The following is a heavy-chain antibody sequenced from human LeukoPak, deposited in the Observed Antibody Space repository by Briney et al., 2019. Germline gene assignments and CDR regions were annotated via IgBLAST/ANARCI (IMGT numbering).Heavy chain of an antibody. J-gene: IGHJ4*02. CDR1: GFTFSRSA. CDR3: AKDGSWSCTD. D-gene: IGHD2-8*02. CDR2: IAHHGNNK. V-gene: IGHV3-30*02. Sequence: GESLRLSCAASGFTFSRSAMHCVRQGPGKGLEWVAYIAHHGNNKYYADSVKGRFTISRDNSKGTLFLQMNSLRVEDTAVYYCAKDGSWSCTDWGQGTLVRVSS.